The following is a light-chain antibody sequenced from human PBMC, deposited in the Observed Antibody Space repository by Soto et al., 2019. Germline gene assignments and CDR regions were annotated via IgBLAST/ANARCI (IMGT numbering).Light chain of an antibody. CDR2: DAS. J-gene: IGKJ1*01. V-gene: IGKV1-39*01. CDR3: QQYDSSPRT. Sequence: DIQMTQSPSSLSASVGDRVTISCRASQNIDSYLNWYQQRPGKAPKLLIHDASSLQSGVPSRFSGSGSGTDFALTISSLQPEDFAVYWCQQYDSSPRTFGQGTKVDIK. CDR1: QNIDSY.